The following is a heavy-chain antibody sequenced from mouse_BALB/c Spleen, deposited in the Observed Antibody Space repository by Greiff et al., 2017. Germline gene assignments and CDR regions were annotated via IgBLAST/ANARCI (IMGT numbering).Heavy chain of an antibody. J-gene: IGHJ3*01. CDR1: GFNIKDTY. Sequence: VQLQQSGAELVKPGASVKLSCTASGFNIKDTYMHWVKQRPEQGLEWIGSIDPANGNTKYAPKFQGKATITADTSSNTAYLQLSSLTSEDTAVYYCARWGGNPAWFAYWGQGTLVTVSA. CDR3: ARWGGNPAWFAY. CDR2: IDPANGNT. V-gene: IGHV14-3*02. D-gene: IGHD2-1*01.